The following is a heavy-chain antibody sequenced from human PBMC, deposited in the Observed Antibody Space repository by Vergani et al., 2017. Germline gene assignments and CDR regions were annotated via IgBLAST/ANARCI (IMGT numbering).Heavy chain of an antibody. CDR2: ISAYNGNT. D-gene: IGHD2-2*01. CDR3: AREPYCSSTSCYPFDY. V-gene: IGHV1-18*01. Sequence: QVQLVQSGSEVKKPGASVKVSCKASGYTFTSYGISWVRQAPGQGLEWMGWISAYNGNTNYAQKLQGRVTMTKDTSTSTAYMELRSLRADDTAVYYCAREPYCSSTSCYPFDYWGQGTLVTVSS. J-gene: IGHJ4*02. CDR1: GYTFTSYG.